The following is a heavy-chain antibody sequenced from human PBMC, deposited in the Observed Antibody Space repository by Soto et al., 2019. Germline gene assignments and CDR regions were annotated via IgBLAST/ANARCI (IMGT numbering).Heavy chain of an antibody. J-gene: IGHJ6*02. CDR1: GFTFSSYW. V-gene: IGHV3-74*01. CDR2: INSDGSIT. CDR3: ARDLSDYHGMDV. Sequence: GSLRLSCAASGFTFSSYWMHWFRQTPGKGPVWVSRINSDGSITNYADSVKGRFIISRDNAKNTLYLQMNSLRDEDTAVYYCARDLSDYHGMDVWGQGTTVTVSS.